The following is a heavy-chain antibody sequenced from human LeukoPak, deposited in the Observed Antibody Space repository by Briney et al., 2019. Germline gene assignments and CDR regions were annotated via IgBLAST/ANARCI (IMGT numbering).Heavy chain of an antibody. CDR2: LNPYSGAT. CDR1: GYTFTDYF. Sequence: ASVKVSCKASGYTFTDYFIHWVRQAPGQGLEWMGWLNPYSGATNFALSFRGRVTMTRDTSVNTAYMEVNSLTSDDTSVYYCARARSRSSTYFSGYWGQGTLLVVPS. D-gene: IGHD6-13*01. CDR3: ARARSRSSTYFSGY. V-gene: IGHV1-2*02. J-gene: IGHJ4*02.